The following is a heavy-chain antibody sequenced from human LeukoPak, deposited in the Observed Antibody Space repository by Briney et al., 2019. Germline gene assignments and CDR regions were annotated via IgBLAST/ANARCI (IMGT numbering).Heavy chain of an antibody. CDR1: GFTFSSYA. V-gene: IGHV3-23*01. J-gene: IGHJ6*03. D-gene: IGHD6-25*01. CDR2: ISGSGGST. Sequence: GGSLRLSCAASGFTFSSYAMSWVRQAPGKGLEWVSAISGSGGSTYYADSVKGRFTISRDNSKNTLYLQMNSLSAEDTAVYYCAKDREGRRYYYYYYMDVWGKGTTVTVSS. CDR3: AKDREGRRYYYYYYMDV.